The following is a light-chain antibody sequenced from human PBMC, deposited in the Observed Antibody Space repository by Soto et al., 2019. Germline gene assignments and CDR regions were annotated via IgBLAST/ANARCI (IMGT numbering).Light chain of an antibody. J-gene: IGKJ1*01. Sequence: EIVMTQSPATLSVSPGERAILSCRASQTISSNLAWYQQKPGQAPRLLIYGASSRAAGIPARFSGSGSGTEFTLTISSLQSEDFAIYYCQQYYNWLRTFGQGTKVEIK. CDR1: QTISSN. CDR2: GAS. V-gene: IGKV3-15*01. CDR3: QQYYNWLRT.